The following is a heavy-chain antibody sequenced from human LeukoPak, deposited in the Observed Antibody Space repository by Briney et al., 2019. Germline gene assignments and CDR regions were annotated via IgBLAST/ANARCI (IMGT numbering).Heavy chain of an antibody. D-gene: IGHD6-19*01. CDR2: ISAYNGNT. J-gene: IGHJ4*02. Sequence: ASVKVSCMASGYIFSSYGISWVRQAPGQGLEWMGWISAYNGNTKYAQKFQGRVTMTTDTSTSTGYMELRSLRSDDTAVYYCARDRHASSGWTGEFDYWGQGTLVTVSS. V-gene: IGHV1-18*01. CDR1: GYIFSSYG. CDR3: ARDRHASSGWTGEFDY.